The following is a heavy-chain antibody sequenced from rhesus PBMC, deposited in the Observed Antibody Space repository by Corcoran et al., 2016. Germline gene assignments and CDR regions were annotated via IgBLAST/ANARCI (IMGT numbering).Heavy chain of an antibody. CDR3: ATSITIFGVVD. V-gene: IGHV4-80*01. Sequence: QVQLQESGPGLVKPSETLSLTCPVSGPSLSSSAGGWLPPPPGKGLEWIGGINGNSGSTYYNPSLKSRVTISKDASKNQFSLKLSSVTAADTAVYYCATSITIFGVVDWGQGVLVTVSS. CDR2: INGNSGST. J-gene: IGHJ4*01. CDR1: GPSLSSSA. D-gene: IGHD3-3*01.